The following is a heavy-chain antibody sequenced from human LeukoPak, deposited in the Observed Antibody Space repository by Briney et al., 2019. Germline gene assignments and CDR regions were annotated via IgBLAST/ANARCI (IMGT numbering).Heavy chain of an antibody. Sequence: ASVKVSCKTSGYSFNIYEINWVRQVTGQGLEWMGWVNPNSGDTDYAQKFQGRLTMTRNTSISTAYMELSGLRLEDTAVYYCSRGPRFDSWGQGTQVTVSS. CDR1: GYSFNIYE. CDR2: VNPNSGDT. CDR3: SRGPRFDS. J-gene: IGHJ5*01. V-gene: IGHV1-8*01.